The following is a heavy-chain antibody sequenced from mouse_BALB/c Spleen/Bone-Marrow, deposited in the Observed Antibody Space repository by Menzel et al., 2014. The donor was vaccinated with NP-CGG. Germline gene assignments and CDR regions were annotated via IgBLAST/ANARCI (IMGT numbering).Heavy chain of an antibody. D-gene: IGHD1-1*01. J-gene: IGHJ4*01. CDR1: GFTFNTFA. Sequence: EVQVVESGGGLVQPKGLLKLSCAASGFTFNTFAMNWVRQAPGKGLEWVARIRSKSNNFATYYADSVKDRFTISRDDSQSMLYLQMNNLKTEDTAMYYCVRGIYYYGNNYKNYALDYWGQGTSVTVSS. V-gene: IGHV10-1*02. CDR2: IRSKSNNFAT. CDR3: VRGIYYYGNNYKNYALDY.